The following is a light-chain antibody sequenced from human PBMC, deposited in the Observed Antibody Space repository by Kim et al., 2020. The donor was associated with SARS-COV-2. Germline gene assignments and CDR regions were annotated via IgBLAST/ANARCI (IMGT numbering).Light chain of an antibody. J-gene: IGKJ2*03. CDR2: GPS. Sequence: PGERATLSCRASQSVSASYLAWFQQKPGQAPRLLIYGPSDRATGTPDRFSGSGSGTDFTLTITRLEAEDSAMYYCQQYGGSPPAYSFGQGTKLEI. CDR3: QQYGGSPPAYS. CDR1: QSVSASY. V-gene: IGKV3-20*01.